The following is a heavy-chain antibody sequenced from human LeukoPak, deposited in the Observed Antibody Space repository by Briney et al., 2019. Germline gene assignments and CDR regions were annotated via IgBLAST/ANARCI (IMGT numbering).Heavy chain of an antibody. CDR3: ASLNSSSWYYFDY. Sequence: SVTVSCKASGGTFSSYAISWVRQAPGQGLEWMGGIIPIFGTANYAQKFQGRVTITADESTSTAYMELSSLRSEDTAVYYCASLNSSSWYYFDYWGQGTLVTVSS. D-gene: IGHD6-13*01. CDR2: IIPIFGTA. J-gene: IGHJ4*02. V-gene: IGHV1-69*01. CDR1: GGTFSSYA.